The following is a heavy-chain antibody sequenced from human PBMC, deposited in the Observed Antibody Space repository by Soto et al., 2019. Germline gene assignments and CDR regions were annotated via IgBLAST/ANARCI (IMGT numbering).Heavy chain of an antibody. CDR3: VRERSGYSYADS. CDR2: ISGSGANT. Sequence: PGGSLRLSCAASGFTFSSYAMSWVRQAPGKGLEWVSAISGSGANTYYTDSVKGRFTISRDNFKNTLYLQMNSLRAEDSAMFYCVRERSGYSYADSWGRGTLVTVSS. V-gene: IGHV3-23*01. CDR1: GFTFSSYA. J-gene: IGHJ4*02. D-gene: IGHD5-18*01.